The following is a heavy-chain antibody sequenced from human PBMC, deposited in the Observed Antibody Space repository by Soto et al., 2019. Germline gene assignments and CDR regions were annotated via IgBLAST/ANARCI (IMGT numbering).Heavy chain of an antibody. V-gene: IGHV1-24*01. Sequence: ASVKVSCKVSGYTLTDLAMHWVRQAPGKGLEWVGGFDPEDGETIYAQKFQGRVTMTEDTSTDTAYMELSSLRSEDTAVYYCATRGTRWLQSPFDYWGQGTLVTVPQ. J-gene: IGHJ4*02. CDR1: GYTLTDLA. CDR2: FDPEDGET. CDR3: ATRGTRWLQSPFDY. D-gene: IGHD1-1*01.